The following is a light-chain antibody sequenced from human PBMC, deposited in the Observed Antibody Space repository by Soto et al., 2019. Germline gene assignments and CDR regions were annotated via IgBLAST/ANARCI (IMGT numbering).Light chain of an antibody. Sequence: EIVLTQSPGTLSLSPGERATLSCRASQSVTSNYLAWYQQKPGQAPRLLIYGASSRATGIPDRISGSGSGTDFTLTINRLESEDFAVYYCQQYGSSPWTFGRGTRWIS. J-gene: IGKJ1*01. CDR3: QQYGSSPWT. CDR1: QSVTSNY. CDR2: GAS. V-gene: IGKV3-20*01.